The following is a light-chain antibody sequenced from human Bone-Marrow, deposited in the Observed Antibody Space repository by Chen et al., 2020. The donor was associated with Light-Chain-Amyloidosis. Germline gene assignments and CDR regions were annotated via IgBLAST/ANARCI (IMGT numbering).Light chain of an antibody. CDR1: QSITKF. CDR2: TAS. Sequence: DIQMTQSPSSLSASVGDRVTITCRASQSITKFLNWYQQQPGKGPKLLIYTASSLQSGVPSRFSSSGSGTDFSLTISSVQPEDLATYYCQQSYSTPTFGGGTKLEIK. V-gene: IGKV1-39*01. CDR3: QQSYSTPT. J-gene: IGKJ4*01.